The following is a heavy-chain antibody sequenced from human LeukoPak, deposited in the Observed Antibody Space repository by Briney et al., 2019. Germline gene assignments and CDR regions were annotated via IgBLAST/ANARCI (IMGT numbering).Heavy chain of an antibody. CDR1: GGSISSYY. J-gene: IGHJ3*02. CDR2: IYYSGST. CDR3: ARDGPESGLDAFDI. V-gene: IGHV4-59*01. Sequence: SETLSLTCTVSGGSISSYYWSWIRQPPGKGLEWIGYIYYSGSTNYNPSLKSRVTISVDTSKNQFSLKLSSVTAADTAMYYCARDGPESGLDAFDIWGQGTMVTVSS. D-gene: IGHD3-10*01.